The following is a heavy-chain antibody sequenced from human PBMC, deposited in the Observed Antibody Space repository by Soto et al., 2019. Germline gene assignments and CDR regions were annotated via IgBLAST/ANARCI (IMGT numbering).Heavy chain of an antibody. CDR2: ISSSSTNI. V-gene: IGHV3-48*02. J-gene: IGHJ6*02. CDR3: ARPNYGMDV. CDR1: GFTFSDYR. Sequence: EVQLVESGGGLVQPGGSLRLSCAASGFTFSDYRMTWVRQAPGKGLEWISYISSSSTNIYYADSVKGRFTISRDNAKNPLYLQMNSLRDDDTAVYYCARPNYGMDVWGQGTTVTVSS.